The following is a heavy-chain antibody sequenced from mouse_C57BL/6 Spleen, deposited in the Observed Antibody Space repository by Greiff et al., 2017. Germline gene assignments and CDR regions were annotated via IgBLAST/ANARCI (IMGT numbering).Heavy chain of an antibody. CDR1: GYTFTGYW. D-gene: IGHD1-1*01. V-gene: IGHV1-9*01. Sequence: QVQLQQSGAELMKPGASVKLSCKATGYTFTGYWIEWVKQRPGHGLEWIGEILPGSGSTNYNEKFKGKATFTADTSSNTAYMQLSSLTTEDSAIYYCARRNLGRGPTVVSYYFDYWGQGTTLTVSS. J-gene: IGHJ2*01. CDR2: ILPGSGST. CDR3: ARRNLGRGPTVVSYYFDY.